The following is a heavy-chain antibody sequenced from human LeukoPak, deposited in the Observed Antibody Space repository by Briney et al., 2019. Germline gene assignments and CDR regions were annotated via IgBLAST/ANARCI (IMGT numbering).Heavy chain of an antibody. V-gene: IGHV3-74*01. J-gene: IGHJ4*02. Sequence: PGGSLRLSCAASGFTFSNYWMHWVRQAPGKGLVWVSRINSDGRSTNYADSVQGRFTISRDNAKNTLFLQMNSLRAEDAAVYYCARDLSSSGWSFDYWGQGTLVTVSS. CDR3: ARDLSSSGWSFDY. CDR2: INSDGRST. D-gene: IGHD6-19*01. CDR1: GFTFSNYW.